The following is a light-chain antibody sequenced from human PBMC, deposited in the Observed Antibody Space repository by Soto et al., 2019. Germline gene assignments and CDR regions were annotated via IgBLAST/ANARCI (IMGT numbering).Light chain of an antibody. V-gene: IGLV2-14*03. J-gene: IGLJ1*01. Sequence: QSVLTQPASVSGSPGQSITISCTGTSSDIGAFNYVSWYLQHPGKAPKLMIYDVSTRPSGVSSRFSGSKSGNTASLTISGLQAEDEADYYCSSFTNSGTLYVFGPGTKLTVL. CDR1: SSDIGAFNY. CDR3: SSFTNSGTLYV. CDR2: DVS.